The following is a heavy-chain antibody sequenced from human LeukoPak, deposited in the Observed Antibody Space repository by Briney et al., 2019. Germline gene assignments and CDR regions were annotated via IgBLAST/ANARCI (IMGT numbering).Heavy chain of an antibody. V-gene: IGHV1-2*02. J-gene: IGHJ3*01. CDR2: INPNSGDT. CDR1: GYTFIAYY. D-gene: IGHD2-21*01. CDR3: ASKGDGSCDSSLCQGAFDF. Sequence: ASVKVSCKPSGYTFIAYYIHLVRQAPGQGLEWMGWINPNSGDTNYAQKLQDRVTMTWDTSVSTAYMELSSLTSDDTAVYYCASKGDGSCDSSLCQGAFDFWGQGSVVTVSS.